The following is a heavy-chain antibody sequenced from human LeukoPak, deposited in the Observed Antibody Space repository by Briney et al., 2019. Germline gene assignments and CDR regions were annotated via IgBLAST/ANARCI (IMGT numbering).Heavy chain of an antibody. D-gene: IGHD6-19*01. CDR1: GFTFSTYW. J-gene: IGHJ4*02. V-gene: IGHV3-74*01. CDR3: AKHGSGRYFDY. Sequence: GGSLRLSCAASGFTFSTYWMHWVRQAPGKGLVWVSRINSDGTMTNYADSVKGRFTISRDNAKNTLYLQMNSLRAEDTAVYYCAKHGSGRYFDYWGQGTLVTVSS. CDR2: INSDGTMT.